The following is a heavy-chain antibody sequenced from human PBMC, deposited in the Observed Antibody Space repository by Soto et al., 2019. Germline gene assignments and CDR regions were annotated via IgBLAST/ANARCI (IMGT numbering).Heavy chain of an antibody. CDR1: GFTFSSYW. Sequence: GGSLRLSCAASGFTFSSYWMSWVRQAPGKGLEWVANIKQDGSEKYYVDSVKGRFTISRDNAKNSLYLQMNSLRAEDTAVYYCASGLRGYSGYGHDAFDIWGQGTMVTVSS. J-gene: IGHJ3*02. V-gene: IGHV3-7*01. D-gene: IGHD5-12*01. CDR2: IKQDGSEK. CDR3: ASGLRGYSGYGHDAFDI.